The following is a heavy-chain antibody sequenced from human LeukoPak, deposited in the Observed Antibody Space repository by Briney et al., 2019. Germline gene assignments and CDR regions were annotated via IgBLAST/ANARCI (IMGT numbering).Heavy chain of an antibody. J-gene: IGHJ4*02. CDR2: ISYDGTNK. V-gene: IGHV3-30-3*01. CDR3: AQGYFYDKIGYPPVDY. CDR1: GITFRSYA. Sequence: GGSLRLSCAVSGITFRSYAMHWVRQAPGKGLEWVALISYDGTNKYYADSVKGRFTISRDNSKTTLYLQMDSLRVEDTAVYYCAQGYFYDKIGYPPVDYWGQGTLVTVSS. D-gene: IGHD3-22*01.